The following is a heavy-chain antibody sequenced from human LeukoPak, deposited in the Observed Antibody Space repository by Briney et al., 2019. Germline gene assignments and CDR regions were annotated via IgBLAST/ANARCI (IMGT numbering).Heavy chain of an antibody. CDR2: IKQDGSEK. CDR1: GFTFSSYW. V-gene: IGHV3-7*01. D-gene: IGHD3-10*01. J-gene: IGHJ4*02. CDR3: ARGVLAFSPFDY. Sequence: GGSLRLSCAASGFTFSSYWMSWVRQAPGKGLEWVANIKQDGSEKYYEDSVEGRFTISRDNAKNSLYLQMNSLRAEDTAVYYCARGVLAFSPFDYWGQGTLVTVSS.